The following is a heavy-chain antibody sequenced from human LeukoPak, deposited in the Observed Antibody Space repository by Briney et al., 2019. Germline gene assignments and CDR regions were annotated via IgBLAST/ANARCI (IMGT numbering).Heavy chain of an antibody. CDR3: ARRAYGDYYFDY. CDR1: GGSISSGGYY. D-gene: IGHD4-17*01. Sequence: ASETLSLTCTVSGGSISSGGYYWNWIRQHPGKGLEWIGYIYYSGSTYYNPSLKSRVTISVDTSKNQFSLKLSSVTAADTAVYYCARRAYGDYYFDYWGQGTLVTVSS. J-gene: IGHJ4*02. V-gene: IGHV4-31*03. CDR2: IYYSGST.